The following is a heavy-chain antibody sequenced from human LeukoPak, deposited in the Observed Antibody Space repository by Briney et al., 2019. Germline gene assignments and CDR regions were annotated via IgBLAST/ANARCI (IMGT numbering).Heavy chain of an antibody. V-gene: IGHV4-59*08. CDR1: GGSISSYY. D-gene: IGHD6-19*01. CDR3: ASSLIAVAGTFDY. J-gene: IGHJ4*02. Sequence: PSETLSLTCTVSGGSISSYYWSWIRQPPGKGLEWIGYIYYSGSTNYNPSLKSRVTISVDTSKNQFSLKLSSVTAADTAVYYCASSLIAVAGTFDYWGQGTLVTVSS. CDR2: IYYSGST.